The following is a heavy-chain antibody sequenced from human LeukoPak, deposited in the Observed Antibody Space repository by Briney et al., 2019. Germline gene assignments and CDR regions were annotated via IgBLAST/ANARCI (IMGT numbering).Heavy chain of an antibody. Sequence: KTSETLSLTCSVSGGSIGGYFWSWIRQPAGKRLEWIGRIHTSGSTNYNPSLKSRVIMSVDTSKNQVSLKLSSVTAADTAVYFCARDFWAPQGTSWCAPWGQGTLVTVSS. CDR3: ARDFWAPQGTSWCAP. CDR1: GGSIGGYF. V-gene: IGHV4-4*07. CDR2: IHTSGST. D-gene: IGHD1-7*01. J-gene: IGHJ5*02.